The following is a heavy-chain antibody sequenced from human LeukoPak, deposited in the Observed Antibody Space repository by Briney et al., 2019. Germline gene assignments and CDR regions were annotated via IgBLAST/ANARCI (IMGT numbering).Heavy chain of an antibody. D-gene: IGHD2-2*01. CDR3: AKSFRSTSLDY. Sequence: GGSLRLSCAASGFTFRSYGMTWVRQAPGKGLEWVSAICGSGDSTYYADSVKGRFTISRDNSRNTLYLQMNSLRAGDTAVYYCAKSFRSTSLDYWGQGTLVTVSS. CDR1: GFTFRSYG. CDR2: ICGSGDST. V-gene: IGHV3-23*01. J-gene: IGHJ4*02.